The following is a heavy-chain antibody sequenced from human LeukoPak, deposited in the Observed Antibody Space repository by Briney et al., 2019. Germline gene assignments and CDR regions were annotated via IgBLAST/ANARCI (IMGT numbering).Heavy chain of an antibody. D-gene: IGHD6-13*01. V-gene: IGHV3-48*03. J-gene: IGHJ4*02. Sequence: GGPLRLSCAASGFTFSSYEMNWVRQAPGKGLEWVSYISSSGSTIYYADSVKGRFTISRDNAKNSLYLQMNSLRAEDTAVYYCARDRFSYSSSWYDYWGQGTLVTVSS. CDR1: GFTFSSYE. CDR3: ARDRFSYSSSWYDY. CDR2: ISSSGSTI.